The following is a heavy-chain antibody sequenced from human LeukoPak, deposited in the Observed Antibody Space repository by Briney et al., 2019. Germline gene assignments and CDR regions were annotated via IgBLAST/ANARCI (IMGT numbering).Heavy chain of an antibody. D-gene: IGHD1-26*01. V-gene: IGHV3-53*01. J-gene: IGHJ3*02. CDR2: TYSGGRT. CDR1: GFTVSSNY. CDR3: ARGGSYLSAFDI. Sequence: GGSLRLSCAASGFTVSSNYMSWVRQAPGKGLEWVSITYSGGRTYYADSVKGRFTISRDNSKNTLYLQMNSLRAEDTAVYYCARGGSYLSAFDIWGQGTMVTVSS.